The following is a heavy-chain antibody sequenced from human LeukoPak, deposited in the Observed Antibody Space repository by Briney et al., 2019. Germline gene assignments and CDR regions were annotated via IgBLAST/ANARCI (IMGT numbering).Heavy chain of an antibody. CDR2: IHTSGNT. D-gene: IGHD1-1*01. Sequence: SETLSLTCIVSGDSVSSGTYYWTWLRQPAGKGLEWIGRIHTSGNTNYSPSLKSRVTISRDTSKNQFSLRLTSEPAADTAVYYCVRDWNGDYFDYWGQGNLVTVSS. J-gene: IGHJ4*02. CDR1: GDSVSSGTYY. CDR3: VRDWNGDYFDY. V-gene: IGHV4-61*02.